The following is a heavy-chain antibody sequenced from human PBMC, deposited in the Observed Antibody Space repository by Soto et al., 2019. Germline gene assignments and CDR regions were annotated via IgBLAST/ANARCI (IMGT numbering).Heavy chain of an antibody. Sequence: GRPLRLPYAAVEFTFRNYASRRVSQAKGKGLEWVSAISGSGGSTYYADSVKGRFTISRDNSKNTLYLQMNSLRAEDTAVYYCAKIASDSSGYYYLDCFDYWGQGTLVTVSS. CDR2: ISGSGGST. V-gene: IGHV3-23*01. CDR1: EFTFRNYA. CDR3: AKIASDSSGYYYLDCFDY. J-gene: IGHJ4*02. D-gene: IGHD3-22*01.